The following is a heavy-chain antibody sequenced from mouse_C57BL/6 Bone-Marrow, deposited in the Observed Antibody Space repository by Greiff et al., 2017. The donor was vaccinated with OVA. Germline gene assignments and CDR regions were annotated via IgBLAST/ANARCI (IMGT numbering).Heavy chain of an antibody. CDR1: GFNIKDDY. V-gene: IGHV14-4*01. Sequence: VQLQQSGAELVRPGASVKLSCTASGFNIKDDYMHWVKQRPEQGLEWIGWIDPENGDTEYASKFQGKATITADTSSNTAYLQLSSLTSEDTAVYCCTTYRGLKDYWGQGTTLTVSS. CDR3: TTYRGLKDY. D-gene: IGHD1-3*01. J-gene: IGHJ2*01. CDR2: IDPENGDT.